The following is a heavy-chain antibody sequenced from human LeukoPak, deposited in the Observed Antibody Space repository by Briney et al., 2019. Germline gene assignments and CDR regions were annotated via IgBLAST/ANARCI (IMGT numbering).Heavy chain of an antibody. CDR1: GFTFSSYA. J-gene: IGHJ4*02. CDR2: ISGSGGTT. Sequence: GSLRLSCAASGFTFSSYAMSWVRQAPGKGLEWVSVISGSGGTTYYADSVKGRFTISRDNSKNTLYLQMNSLRAEDTAVYYCAKAEGSGNQAFDYWGQGNLVTVSS. V-gene: IGHV3-23*01. CDR3: AKAEGSGNQAFDY. D-gene: IGHD3-10*01.